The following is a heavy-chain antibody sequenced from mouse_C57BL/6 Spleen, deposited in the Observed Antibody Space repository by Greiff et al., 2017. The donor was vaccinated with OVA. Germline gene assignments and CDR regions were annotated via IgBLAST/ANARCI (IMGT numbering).Heavy chain of an antibody. Sequence: QVQLQQPGAELVKPGASVKLSCKASGYTFTSYWMHWVKQRPGQGLEWIGMIHPNSGSTNYNEKFKSKATLTVDKSSSTAYMQLSSLTSEDSAVYYCARRGLRHWYFDVWGTGTTVTVSS. D-gene: IGHD2-4*01. V-gene: IGHV1-64*01. CDR3: ARRGLRHWYFDV. J-gene: IGHJ1*03. CDR1: GYTFTSYW. CDR2: IHPNSGST.